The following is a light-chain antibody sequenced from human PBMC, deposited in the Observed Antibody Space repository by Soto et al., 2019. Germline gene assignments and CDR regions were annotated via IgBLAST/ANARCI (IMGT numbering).Light chain of an antibody. Sequence: MTQSPSSLSASVGDRVTITCRASRSVSNYLSWYLQKPGQSPQLLIYEVSTRVSGVPDRFSGSGSGTDFTLEISRVETDDVGIYYCMQSTQLPPTFGQGTRLEI. CDR3: MQSTQLPPT. CDR1: RSVSNY. V-gene: IGKV2D-29*02. CDR2: EVS. J-gene: IGKJ5*01.